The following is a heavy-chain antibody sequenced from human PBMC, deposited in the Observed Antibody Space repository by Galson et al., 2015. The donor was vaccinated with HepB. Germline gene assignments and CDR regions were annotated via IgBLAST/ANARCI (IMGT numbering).Heavy chain of an antibody. CDR1: GDSVSSNSAA. J-gene: IGHJ6*02. CDR2: TYYRSKWYN. D-gene: IGHD6-13*01. CDR3: ARGGRGPDSSSWYRFYYGMDV. Sequence: CAISGDSVSSNSAAWNWIRQSPSRGLEWLGRTYYRSKWYNDYAVSVKSRITINPDTSKNQFSLQLNSVTPEDTAVYYCARGGRGPDSSSWYRFYYGMDVWGQGTTVTVSS. V-gene: IGHV6-1*01.